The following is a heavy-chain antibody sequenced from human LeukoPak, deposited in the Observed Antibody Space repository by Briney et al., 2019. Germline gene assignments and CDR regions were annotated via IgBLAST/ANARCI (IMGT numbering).Heavy chain of an antibody. CDR3: ARLTVPPYYFDY. CDR1: GYTFTSYA. V-gene: IGHV1-3*01. CDR2: INVGNGNT. J-gene: IGHJ4*02. D-gene: IGHD4-17*01. Sequence: GASVKVSCTASGYTFTSYAIHWVRQAPGQSAEWMGWINVGNGNTKYSQKFHGRVTIPRDTSASTDYTVLSSLRSEDTAVCYCARLTVPPYYFDYWGQGTLVTVSS.